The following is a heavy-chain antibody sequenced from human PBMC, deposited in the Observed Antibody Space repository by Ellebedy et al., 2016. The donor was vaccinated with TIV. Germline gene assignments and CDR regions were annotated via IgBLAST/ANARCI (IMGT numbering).Heavy chain of an antibody. CDR1: GYTFTGYY. J-gene: IGHJ6*02. V-gene: IGHV1-2*04. CDR3: AREEYSEIHYYYGMDV. Sequence: ASVKVSCXASGYTFTGYYMHWVRQAPGQGLEWMGWINPNSGGTNYAQKFQGWVTMTRDTSISTAYMELSRLRSDDTAVYYCAREEYSEIHYYYGMDVWGQGTTVTVSS. CDR2: INPNSGGT. D-gene: IGHD3-3*01.